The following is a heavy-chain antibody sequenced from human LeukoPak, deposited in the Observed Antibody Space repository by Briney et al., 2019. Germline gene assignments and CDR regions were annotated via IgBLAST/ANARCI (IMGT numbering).Heavy chain of an antibody. J-gene: IGHJ4*02. CDR3: ARKSSGSYYFDY. CDR1: GYTFTSCY. CDR2: INPSGGST. Sequence: ASVKVSCKASGYTFTSCYMHWVRQAPGQGLEWMGIINPSGGSTSYAQNFQGRVTMTRDTSTSTVYMELYSLRSEDTAVYYCARKSSGSYYFDYWGQGTLVTVSS. D-gene: IGHD1-26*01. V-gene: IGHV1-46*01.